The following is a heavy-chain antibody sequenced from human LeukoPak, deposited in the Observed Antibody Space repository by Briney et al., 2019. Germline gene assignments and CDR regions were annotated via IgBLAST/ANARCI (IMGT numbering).Heavy chain of an antibody. CDR3: AGRLGVNNFDY. J-gene: IGHJ4*02. Sequence: SETLSLTCTVSDGSISNVNFYWGWIRQPPGKGLEWIGSIYYRGNTYYNPSLNSRVAISVDTSKNQFSLRLNSVTAADTAVYYCAGRLGVNNFDYWGQGILATVSS. CDR1: DGSISNVNFY. V-gene: IGHV4-39*01. CDR2: IYYRGNT. D-gene: IGHD3-10*01.